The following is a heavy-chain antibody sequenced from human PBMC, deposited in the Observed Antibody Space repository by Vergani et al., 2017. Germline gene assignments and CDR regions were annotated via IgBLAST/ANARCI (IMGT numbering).Heavy chain of an antibody. D-gene: IGHD2-2*03. CDR1: GYSISSGYY. V-gene: IGHV4-38-2*01. CDR3: ARRGYCSSTSCYSFWFDP. CDR2: IYHSGST. Sequence: QVQLQESGPGLVKPSETLSLTCAVSGYSISSGYYWGWIRQPPGKGLEWIGSIYHSGSTSYNPSLKSGVTISVDTSKNQFSLKLSAVTAADTAVYYCARRGYCSSTSCYSFWFDPWGQGTLVTVSS. J-gene: IGHJ5*02.